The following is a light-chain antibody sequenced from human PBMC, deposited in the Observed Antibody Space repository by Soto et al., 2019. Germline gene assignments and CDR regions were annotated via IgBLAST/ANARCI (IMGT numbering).Light chain of an antibody. V-gene: IGKV3D-20*02. Sequence: EIVLTQSPDTLSLSPGERATISCRASQSIGNNYLAWYQQKPGQAPRLLIYDASSRATGIPDRFTGSGSGADFALTISRLEPEDVAVYYCQQYNNWPGLTFGGGTKVEIK. J-gene: IGKJ4*01. CDR1: QSIGNNY. CDR3: QQYNNWPGLT. CDR2: DAS.